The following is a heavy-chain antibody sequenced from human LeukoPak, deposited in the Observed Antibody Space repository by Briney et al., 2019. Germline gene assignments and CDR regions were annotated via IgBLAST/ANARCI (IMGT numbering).Heavy chain of an antibody. D-gene: IGHD2-15*01. J-gene: IGHJ5*02. CDR3: ARGVVVAATATSNWFDP. CDR1: GFTFYA. Sequence: GGSLRLSCAASGFTFYAMHWVRQAPGKGLEWVSVISYDGSNKYYADSVKGRFTISRDNSKITLYLQMNSLRTEDTAVYYCARGVVVAATATSNWFDPWGQGTLVTVSS. V-gene: IGHV3-30*04. CDR2: ISYDGSNK.